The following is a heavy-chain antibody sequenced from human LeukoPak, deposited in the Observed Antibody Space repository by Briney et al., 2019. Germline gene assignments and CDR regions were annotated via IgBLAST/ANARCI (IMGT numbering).Heavy chain of an antibody. V-gene: IGHV3-30*18. D-gene: IGHD3-10*01. Sequence: PGRSLRLSCAASGFTFSSYGMHWVRQAPGKGLEWVAVISYDGSNKYYADSVKGRFTISRDNSKNTLYLQMNSLRAEDTAVYYCAKDRRPGILYYFDYWGQGTLVTVSS. J-gene: IGHJ4*02. CDR1: GFTFSSYG. CDR2: ISYDGSNK. CDR3: AKDRRPGILYYFDY.